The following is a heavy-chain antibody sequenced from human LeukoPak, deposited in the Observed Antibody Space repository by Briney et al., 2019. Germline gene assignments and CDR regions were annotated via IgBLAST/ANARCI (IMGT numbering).Heavy chain of an antibody. J-gene: IGHJ4*02. V-gene: IGHV3-23*01. D-gene: IGHD3-10*01. CDR1: GFTFSSYA. CDR2: ISGSGGST. CDR3: AKDKTKYYYGSGSYDY. Sequence: GGSLRLSCAASGFTFSSYAMSWVRQAPGKGLEWVSAISGSGGSTYYADSVKGRFTISRDNSKNTLYLQMNSLRAEDTAAYYCAKDKTKYYYGSGSYDYWGQGTLVTVSS.